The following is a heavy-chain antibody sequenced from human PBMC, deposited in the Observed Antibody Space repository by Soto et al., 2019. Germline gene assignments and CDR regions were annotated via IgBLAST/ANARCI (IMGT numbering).Heavy chain of an antibody. J-gene: IGHJ6*02. V-gene: IGHV3-7*01. D-gene: IGHD6-13*01. Sequence: EVQLVESGGGLVQPGGSLRLSCVDSGFTFSSYWMSWVRQAPVKGLEWVGNIKQDGSEENYVDSVKGRFTISRDNAKNSMYLQMNSLRVEDTAVYYCARIAASGRGSYVWGQGTTVVVSS. CDR2: IKQDGSEE. CDR3: ARIAASGRGSYV. CDR1: GFTFSSYW.